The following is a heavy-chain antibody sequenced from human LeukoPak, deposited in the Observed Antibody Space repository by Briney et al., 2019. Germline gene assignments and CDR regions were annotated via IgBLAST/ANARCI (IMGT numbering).Heavy chain of an antibody. CDR3: ARDYLVVPAAMWWFDP. CDR2: IKYDGIEK. V-gene: IGHV3-7*01. J-gene: IGHJ5*02. CDR1: GFTFSTYW. Sequence: GGSLRLSCAASGFTFSTYWMAWVRQAPGKGLEWVANIKYDGIEKYYVDSVKGRFTISRDNAKNSLYLHMNSLRAEDTAVYYCARDYLVVPAAMWWFDPWGQGTLVTVSS. D-gene: IGHD2-2*01.